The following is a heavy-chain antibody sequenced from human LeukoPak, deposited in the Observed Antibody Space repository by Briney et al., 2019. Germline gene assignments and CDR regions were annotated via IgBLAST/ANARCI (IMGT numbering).Heavy chain of an antibody. Sequence: GGSLRLSCVASGFTFSSFSMNWVRQAPGNGLEWISYIDRRASTIYYADSVKGRFVISRDNAKNSLFLQLNSLKAADTALYYCARGPNMARGVDYWGQGTLVTVS. V-gene: IGHV3-48*04. D-gene: IGHD3-10*01. J-gene: IGHJ4*02. CDR2: IDRRASTI. CDR1: GFTFSSFS. CDR3: ARGPNMARGVDY.